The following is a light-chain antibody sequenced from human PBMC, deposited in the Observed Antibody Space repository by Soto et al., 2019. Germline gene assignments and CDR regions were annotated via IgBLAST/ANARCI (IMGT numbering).Light chain of an antibody. CDR2: VTS. CDR3: QQTYSIPPT. Sequence: DIQITQSPSSLSASVGDRVTITCRASQSISRYLNWYQQKAGKAPELLIYVTSNLQSGVPSRFSGSGSGTDFTLAINSLQPEDFATYYCQQTYSIPPTFGQGTKVELK. CDR1: QSISRY. V-gene: IGKV1-39*01. J-gene: IGKJ1*01.